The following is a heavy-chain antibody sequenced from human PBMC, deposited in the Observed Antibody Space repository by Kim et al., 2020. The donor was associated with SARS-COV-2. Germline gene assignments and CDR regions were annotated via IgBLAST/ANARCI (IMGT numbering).Heavy chain of an antibody. CDR2: INHSGST. V-gene: IGHV4-34*01. CDR1: GGSFSGYY. J-gene: IGHJ6*02. CDR3: AIGKLGYYGDPSYYYGMDV. Sequence: SETLSLTCAVYGGSFSGYYWSWIRQPPGKGLEWIGEINHSGSTNYNPSLKSRVTISVDTSKNQFSLKLSSVTAADTAVYYCAIGKLGYYGDPSYYYGMDVWGQGTTVTVSS. D-gene: IGHD4-17*01.